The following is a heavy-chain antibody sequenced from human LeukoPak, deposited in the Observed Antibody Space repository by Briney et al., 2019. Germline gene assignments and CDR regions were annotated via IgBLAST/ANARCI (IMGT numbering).Heavy chain of an antibody. CDR1: GFIFSNYA. Sequence: GGSLRLSCTTSGFIFSNYAMSWVRQAPGKGPEWVSGVRGRGSTFYSDSVRGRFTISRDNSKNTLYLQMNSLRAEDTAVYYCAKDLAGADYFDSWGQGTLVTVSS. V-gene: IGHV3-23*01. D-gene: IGHD1-26*01. J-gene: IGHJ4*02. CDR3: AKDLAGADYFDS. CDR2: VRGRGST.